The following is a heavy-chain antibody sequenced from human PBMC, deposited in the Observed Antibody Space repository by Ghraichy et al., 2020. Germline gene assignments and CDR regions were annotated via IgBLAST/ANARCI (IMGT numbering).Heavy chain of an antibody. CDR1: GFPFSGYS. D-gene: IGHD4-23*01. J-gene: IGHJ6*02. CDR3: ARGSKVVRFYYYDGMDV. CDR2: ITSSSRTI. Sequence: SCVGSGFPFSGYSMNWVRQSPGRGLEWVSYITSSSRTIFYADSVKGRFTISRDNAQNSLYLQMNSLRDEDTAEYYCARGSKVVRFYYYDGMDVWGQGTTVTVAS. V-gene: IGHV3-48*02.